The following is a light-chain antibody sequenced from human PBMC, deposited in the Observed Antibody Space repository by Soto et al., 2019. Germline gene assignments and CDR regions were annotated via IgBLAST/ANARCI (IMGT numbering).Light chain of an antibody. CDR2: GAS. Sequence: EIVLTQSPGTLSLSPGERATLPCRARQRVSSSYLAWYQQKPGQAPRLLIYGASSRATGIPDRFSGSGSGTDFTLTSSSLEPEEFAVYYCQQYGSSPLTFGGGTKVEIK. J-gene: IGKJ4*01. CDR1: QRVSSSY. CDR3: QQYGSSPLT. V-gene: IGKV3-20*01.